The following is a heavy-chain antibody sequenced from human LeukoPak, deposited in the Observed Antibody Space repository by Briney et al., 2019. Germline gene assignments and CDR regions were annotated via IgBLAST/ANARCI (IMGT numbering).Heavy chain of an antibody. J-gene: IGHJ6*04. Sequence: PGGSLRFSCAASGFTFSSYWMSWVRQAPGKGLEGVANIKQGGSEKDYVDSVKGRFTISRDNAKNSLYLQMNSLRAEDTAVYYGARVPLRFGIPYNGMDVWGKGTTVTVSS. V-gene: IGHV3-7*03. CDR3: ARVPLRFGIPYNGMDV. CDR1: GFTFSSYW. D-gene: IGHD3-10*01. CDR2: IKQGGSEK.